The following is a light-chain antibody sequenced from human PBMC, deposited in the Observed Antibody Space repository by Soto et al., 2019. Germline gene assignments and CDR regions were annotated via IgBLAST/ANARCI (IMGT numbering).Light chain of an antibody. Sequence: SQITQSPSTLSASVGDRVTITCRASQTVSHWLAWYQQKPGKAPKLLIFDASSLENGVPSRFSGSGSGTEFTLTITGLQPDDFATYYCQQYNTYWTFGQGTKVDIK. J-gene: IGKJ1*01. V-gene: IGKV1-5*01. CDR1: QTVSHW. CDR2: DAS. CDR3: QQYNTYWT.